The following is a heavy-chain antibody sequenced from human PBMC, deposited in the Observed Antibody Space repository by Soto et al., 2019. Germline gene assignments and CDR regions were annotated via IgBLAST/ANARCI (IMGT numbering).Heavy chain of an antibody. J-gene: IGHJ1*01. CDR1: GGTFSNFA. D-gene: IGHD6-13*01. CDR3: ARFEQLVLH. CDR2: FIPIFVTI. Sequence: QVQLVQSGAEVKKPGSSVKVSCKASGGTFSNFAISWVRQAPGQGLEWLGGFIPIFVTINYAQRFQGRLTISADESTSTAYMVLSRLRSEDTAVYYCARFEQLVLHWGQGTLVTVSS. V-gene: IGHV1-69*01.